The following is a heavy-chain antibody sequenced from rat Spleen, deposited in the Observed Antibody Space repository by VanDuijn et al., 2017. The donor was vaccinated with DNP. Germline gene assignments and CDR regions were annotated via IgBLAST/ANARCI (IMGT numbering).Heavy chain of an antibody. CDR1: GITFSDHN. J-gene: IGHJ2*01. D-gene: IGHD1-4*01. V-gene: IGHV5-7*01. CDR3: AGRPPPTRGPFDY. Sequence: EVQLVESGGGLVQPGRSLKLSCAVSGITFSDHNMAWVRQAPKKVLEWVATISYDGSDTYYRDSVKGRFTISRDNAKSTLYLQMDSLRSEDTATYYCAGRPPPTRGPFDYWGQGVTVTVSS. CDR2: ISYDGSDT.